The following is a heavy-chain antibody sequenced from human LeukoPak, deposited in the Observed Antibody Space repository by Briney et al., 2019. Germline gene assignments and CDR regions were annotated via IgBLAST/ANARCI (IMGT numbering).Heavy chain of an antibody. CDR2: IYYSGST. Sequence: SETLSLTCTVSGGSISSSSYYWGWIRQPPGKGLEWIGSIYYSGSTNYNPSLKSRVTISVDTSKNQFSLKLSSVTAADTAVYYCARTQWLPPLPDYWGQGTLVTVSS. D-gene: IGHD5-12*01. CDR3: ARTQWLPPLPDY. V-gene: IGHV4-39*07. J-gene: IGHJ4*02. CDR1: GGSISSSSYY.